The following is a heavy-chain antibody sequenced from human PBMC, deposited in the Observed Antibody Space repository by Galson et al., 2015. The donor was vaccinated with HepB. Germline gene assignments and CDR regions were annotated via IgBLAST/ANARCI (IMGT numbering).Heavy chain of an antibody. J-gene: IGHJ6*03. CDR3: ANGCSITSCDNYFFHMDV. D-gene: IGHD2-2*01. CDR2: ISASGTYT. Sequence: SLRLSCAVSGLTFSNYGMSWVRQVPGKGLEWVSSISASGTYTFYADSVTGRFTISRDNSKNTVNLQMNSLRAEDTAVYCCANGCSITSCDNYFFHMDVWGKGTTVAVSS. CDR1: GLTFSNYG. V-gene: IGHV3-23*01.